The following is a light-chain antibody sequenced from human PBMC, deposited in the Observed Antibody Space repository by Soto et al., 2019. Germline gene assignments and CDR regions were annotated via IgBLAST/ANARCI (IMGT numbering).Light chain of an antibody. CDR1: QSVSNNY. CDR3: QQYGSSPSIT. J-gene: IGKJ5*01. Sequence: EIVLTQSPGTLSLSPGERATLSCRASQSVSNNYLAWYQQKPGQAPRLLIYGASARATGIPARFSGGGSGTDFTLTISRLEPEDFAVHYCQQYGSSPSITFGQGTRLEIK. V-gene: IGKV3-20*01. CDR2: GAS.